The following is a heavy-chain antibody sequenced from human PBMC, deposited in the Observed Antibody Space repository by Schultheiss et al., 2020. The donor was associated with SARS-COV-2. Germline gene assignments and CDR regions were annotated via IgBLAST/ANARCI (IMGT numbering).Heavy chain of an antibody. V-gene: IGHV4-34*01. CDR1: GGSFSGYY. J-gene: IGHJ4*02. D-gene: IGHD1-1*01. CDR2: INHSGST. CDR3: ARVRRTMGGSDY. Sequence: SETLSLTCAVYGGSFSGYYWTWIRQPPGKGLEWIGEINHSGSTNYNPSLKSRFTISVDTSKNQFSLKLSSVTAADTAVYYCARVRRTMGGSDYWGQGTLVTVSS.